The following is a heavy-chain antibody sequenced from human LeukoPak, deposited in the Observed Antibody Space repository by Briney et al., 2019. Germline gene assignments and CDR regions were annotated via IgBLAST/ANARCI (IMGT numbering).Heavy chain of an antibody. V-gene: IGHV4-59*01. CDR1: GGSIYNYY. J-gene: IGHJ5*02. D-gene: IGHD6-19*01. CDR2: IYYNGNT. Sequence: SETLSLTCTLSGGSIYNYYWSWIRQPPGKGLEWIGYIYYNGNTNYNPSLKSRVTISVDTSKNQFSLKLSSVTAADTAVYFCAREYSSGLSWFDPWGQGTLVTVSS. CDR3: AREYSSGLSWFDP.